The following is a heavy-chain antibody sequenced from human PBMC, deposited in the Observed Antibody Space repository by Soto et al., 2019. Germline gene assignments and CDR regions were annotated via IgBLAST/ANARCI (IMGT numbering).Heavy chain of an antibody. CDR1: GFSLSTSGGG. D-gene: IGHD3-3*01. CDR3: EVQTRSLEWPSRV. V-gene: IGHV2-5*01. J-gene: IGHJ6*02. Sequence: SGPTLVHPTQTLTLTCTFSGFSLSTSGGGVGWIRQPPGKALEWLVLIYWNDDKRYSPSLKSRLTITRDNSKNKLVLTMTNMGAVDTAIYYSEVQTRSLEWPSRVWGQGTTVTVSS. CDR2: IYWNDDK.